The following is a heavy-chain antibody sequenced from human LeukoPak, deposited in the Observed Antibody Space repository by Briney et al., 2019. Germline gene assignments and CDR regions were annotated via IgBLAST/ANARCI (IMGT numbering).Heavy chain of an antibody. CDR3: ARLGQLTFFDF. CDR2: IYLSGST. CDR1: GGSISSYY. Sequence: SETLSLTCTVSGGSISSYYWSWIRLTPGKGLEWIGDIYLSGSTNYNPSLKSRVTISVDTSKNQFSLKLSSVTAADTAVYYCARLGQLTFFDFWGQGTLVTVSS. J-gene: IGHJ4*02. V-gene: IGHV4-4*09. D-gene: IGHD6-6*01.